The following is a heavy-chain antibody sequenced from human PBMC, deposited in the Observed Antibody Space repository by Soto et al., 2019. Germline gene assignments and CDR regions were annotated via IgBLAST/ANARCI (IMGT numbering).Heavy chain of an antibody. CDR1: GFTFSSYS. V-gene: IGHV3-21*01. J-gene: IGHJ4*02. D-gene: IGHD3-9*01. CDR2: ISSSSSYI. CDR3: ARPLRYFDWPVNFDY. Sequence: PGGSLRLSCAASGFTFSSYSMNWVRQAPGKGLEWVSSISSSSSYIYYADSVKGRFTISRDNAKNSLYLQVNSLRAEDTAVYYCARPLRYFDWPVNFDYWGQGTLVTVSS.